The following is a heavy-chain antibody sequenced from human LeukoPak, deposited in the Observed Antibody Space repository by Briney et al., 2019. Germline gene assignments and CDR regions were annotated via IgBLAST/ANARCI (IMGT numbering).Heavy chain of an antibody. Sequence: PSETLSLTCAVYGGSFSGYYWSWIRQPPGKGLEWIGEINHGGSTNYNPSLKSRVTISVDTSKNQFSLKLSSVTAADTAVYYCARDKVTMVRGPYYYYGMDVWGQGTTVTVSS. CDR3: ARDKVTMVRGPYYYYGMDV. CDR2: INHGGST. CDR1: GGSFSGYY. J-gene: IGHJ6*02. D-gene: IGHD3-10*01. V-gene: IGHV4-34*01.